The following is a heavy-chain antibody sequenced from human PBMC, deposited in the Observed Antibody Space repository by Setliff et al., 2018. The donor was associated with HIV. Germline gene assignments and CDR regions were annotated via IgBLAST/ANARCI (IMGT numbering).Heavy chain of an antibody. J-gene: IGHJ4*02. V-gene: IGHV1-46*01. D-gene: IGHD5-18*01. CDR1: GYTLSNYY. CDR2: INPSDGTK. Sequence: GASVKVSCKASGYTLSNYYIHWVRQAPGQGLDWMGIINPSDGTKIYAQNFQGRVTMTRDTSTSTVYMELSSLTSEDTAVYYCARGRGYTYDFQYWGQGTLVTVSS. CDR3: ARGRGYTYDFQY.